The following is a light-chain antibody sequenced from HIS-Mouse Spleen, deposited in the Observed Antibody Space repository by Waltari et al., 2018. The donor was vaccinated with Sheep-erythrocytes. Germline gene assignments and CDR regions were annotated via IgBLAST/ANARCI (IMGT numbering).Light chain of an antibody. J-gene: IGLJ3*02. CDR2: EGS. CDR3: CSYADSSTPWV. V-gene: IGLV2-23*01. Sequence: GQSITISCTGTSSDVGSYNLVSWYQQHPGKAPKLMIYEGSKRPSGVSNRFSGSKSGNTASLTISGLQAEDEADYYCCSYADSSTPWVFGGGTKLTVL. CDR1: SSDVGSYNL.